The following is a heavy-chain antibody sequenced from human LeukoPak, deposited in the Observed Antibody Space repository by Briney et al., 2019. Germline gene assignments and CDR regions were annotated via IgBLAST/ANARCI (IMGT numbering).Heavy chain of an antibody. V-gene: IGHV1-46*01. CDR3: ARDPVNGMDV. Sequence: ASVKVSCKASGYTFTSNYIHWVRQAPGQGLEWMGMIYPRDGSTSYAQKFQGRVTITADESTSTAYMELSSLRSEDTAVYYCARDPVNGMDVWGQGTTVTVSS. CDR1: GYTFTSNY. D-gene: IGHD3-22*01. J-gene: IGHJ6*02. CDR2: IYPRDGST.